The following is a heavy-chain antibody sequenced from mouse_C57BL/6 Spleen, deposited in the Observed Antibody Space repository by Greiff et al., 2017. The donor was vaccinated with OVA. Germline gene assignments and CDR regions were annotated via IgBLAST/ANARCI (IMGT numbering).Heavy chain of an antibody. CDR3: ARNYYGSSYVCYAMDY. Sequence: VQLQQSGPGLVAPSQSLSITCTVSGFPLTSYAISWVRQPPGKGLEWLGVIWTGGGTNYNSALKSGLSISKDNSKSQVFLKINSLHTDDTARYYCARNYYGSSYVCYAMDYWGQGTSVTVSS. J-gene: IGHJ4*01. CDR2: IWTGGGT. CDR1: GFPLTSYA. V-gene: IGHV2-9-1*01. D-gene: IGHD1-1*01.